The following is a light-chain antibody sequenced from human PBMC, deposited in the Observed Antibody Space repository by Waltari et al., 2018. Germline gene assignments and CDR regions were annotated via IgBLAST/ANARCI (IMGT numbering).Light chain of an antibody. CDR2: DAS. Sequence: VLTQSPATLSLSPGETVTLSCRARQNVGRYLAWYQQKAGRAPRLLIYDASSRATCIPVRFSGGGSGTDFTLAITTLESEDFAVYYCQQRRAFGQGTKLEI. V-gene: IGKV3-11*01. CDR3: QQRRA. CDR1: QNVGRY. J-gene: IGKJ2*01.